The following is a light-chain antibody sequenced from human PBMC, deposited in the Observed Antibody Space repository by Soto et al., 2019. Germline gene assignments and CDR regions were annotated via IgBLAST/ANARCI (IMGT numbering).Light chain of an antibody. V-gene: IGLV3-21*04. Sequence: SSELTQPPSVSVALGKTARITCGGNNIGSKSVHWYQQKPGQAPVLVIYYDSDRPSGIPERFSGSNSGNTATLTISRVEAGDEADYYCQVWDSSSDVVFGGGTQLTVL. CDR2: YDS. J-gene: IGLJ2*01. CDR3: QVWDSSSDVV. CDR1: NIGSKS.